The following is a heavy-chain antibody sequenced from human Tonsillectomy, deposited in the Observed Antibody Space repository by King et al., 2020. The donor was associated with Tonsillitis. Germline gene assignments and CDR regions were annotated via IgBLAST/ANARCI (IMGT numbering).Heavy chain of an antibody. CDR3: AKDFSYGSGSYPRSCFDS. V-gene: IGHV3-23*04. CDR2: ISGSGGNT. D-gene: IGHD3-10*01. Sequence: VQLVQSGGGLVQPGGSLRLSCAASGFTFSSYAMSWVRQAPGKGLEWVSLISGSGGNTYYADSVKGRFTISRDNSKNTLYLQMNNLTAEDTAVYYCAKDFSYGSGSYPRSCFDSWGQGTLVAVSS. CDR1: GFTFSSYA. J-gene: IGHJ4*02.